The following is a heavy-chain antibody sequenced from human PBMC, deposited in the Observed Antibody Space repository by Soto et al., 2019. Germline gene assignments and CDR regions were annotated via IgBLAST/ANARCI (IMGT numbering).Heavy chain of an antibody. CDR2: ISSSSSYI. CDR1: GFTFSNAW. Sequence: EVQLVESGGGLVKPGGSLRLSCAASGFTFSNAWMSWVRQAPGKGLEWVSSISSSSSYIYYADSVKGRFTISRDNAKNSLYLQMNSLRAEDTAVYYCARRGLEYYYDSSGYSDFQHWGQGTLVTVSS. D-gene: IGHD3-22*01. J-gene: IGHJ1*01. CDR3: ARRGLEYYYDSSGYSDFQH. V-gene: IGHV3-21*01.